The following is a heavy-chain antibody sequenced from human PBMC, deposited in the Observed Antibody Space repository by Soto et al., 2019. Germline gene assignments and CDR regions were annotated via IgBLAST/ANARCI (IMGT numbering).Heavy chain of an antibody. V-gene: IGHV4-31*11. Sequence: NPAVTLSPTRAVSGALTFSGSYYWVWIRHRPGKGLDCLGYIFNSGSAYYNPSLRSRVTISIDTSKDEFSLTLSSVTAADTAVYFCARGYSGYDYNFDYWGQGISVTVSS. J-gene: IGHJ4*02. CDR2: IFNSGSA. CDR3: ARGYSGYDYNFDY. CDR1: GALTFSGSYY. D-gene: IGHD5-12*01.